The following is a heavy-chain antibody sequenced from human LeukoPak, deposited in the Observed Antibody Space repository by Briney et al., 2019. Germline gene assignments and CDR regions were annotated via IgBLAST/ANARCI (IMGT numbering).Heavy chain of an antibody. CDR3: ARGLNGGKLPRGARHYYGMDV. CDR1: GYTFTGYY. V-gene: IGHV1-2*02. J-gene: IGHJ6*02. CDR2: INPNSGGT. Sequence: ASVKVSCKASGYTFTGYYMHWVRQAPGQGLEWMGWINPNSGGTNCAQKFQGRVTMTRDTSISTAYMELSRLRSDDTAVYYCARGLNGGKLPRGARHYYGMDVWGQGTTVTVSS. D-gene: IGHD2-15*01.